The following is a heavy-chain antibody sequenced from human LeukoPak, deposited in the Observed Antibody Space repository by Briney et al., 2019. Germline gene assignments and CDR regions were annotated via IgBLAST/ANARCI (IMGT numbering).Heavy chain of an antibody. CDR3: AKDSNGEYCSGGSCYDYYYYYYMDV. V-gene: IGHV3-23*01. D-gene: IGHD2-15*01. CDR1: GFTFSSYA. J-gene: IGHJ6*03. Sequence: PGGSLRLSCAASGFTFSSYAMSWVRQAPGKGLEWVSAISGSGGSTYYADSVKGRFTISRDNSKNTLYLQMNSLRAEDTAVYYCAKDSNGEYCSGGSCYDYYYYYYMDVWGKGTTVTVSS. CDR2: ISGSGGST.